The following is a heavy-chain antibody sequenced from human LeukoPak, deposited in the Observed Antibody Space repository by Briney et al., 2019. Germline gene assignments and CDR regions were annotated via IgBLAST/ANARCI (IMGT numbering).Heavy chain of an antibody. CDR3: ARGIVVVPAALLSAFDI. V-gene: IGHV4-4*02. Sequence: SETLSLTCAVSGGSISSSNWWSWVRQPPGKGLEWIGEIYHSGSTNYNPSLKSRVTISVDKSKNQFSLKLSSVTAADTAVYYCARGIVVVPAALLSAFDIWGQGTMVTVSS. CDR1: GGSISSSNW. J-gene: IGHJ3*02. D-gene: IGHD2-2*01. CDR2: IYHSGST.